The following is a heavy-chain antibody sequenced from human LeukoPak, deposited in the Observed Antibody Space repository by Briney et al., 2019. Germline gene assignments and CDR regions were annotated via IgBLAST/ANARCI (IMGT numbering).Heavy chain of an antibody. CDR3: ARDVEKGGGDQLLGVYDAFDI. CDR2: ISSSSSYI. CDR1: GFTFSSYS. D-gene: IGHD2-2*01. V-gene: IGHV3-21*01. J-gene: IGHJ3*02. Sequence: GGSLRLSCAASGFTFSSYSMNWVRQAPGKGLEWVSSISSSSSYIYYADSVKGRFTISRDNAKNSLYLQMNSLRAEDTAVYYCARDVEKGGGDQLLGVYDAFDIWGQGTMVTVSS.